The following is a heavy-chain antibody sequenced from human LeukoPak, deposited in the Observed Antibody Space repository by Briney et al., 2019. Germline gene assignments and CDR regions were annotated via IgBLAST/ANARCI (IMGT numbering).Heavy chain of an antibody. CDR2: ISGSGGST. CDR3: AKSSRFVPLGFVAVAGTGGSQFDY. V-gene: IGHV3-23*01. D-gene: IGHD6-19*01. Sequence: GGSLRLSCEASGFTFSTFAMIWVRQAPGKGLEWVSAISGSGGSTYYADSVKGRFTISRDNSKNTLYLQMNSLRAEDTAVYYCAKSSRFVPLGFVAVAGTGGSQFDYWGQGTLVTVSS. J-gene: IGHJ4*02. CDR1: GFTFSTFA.